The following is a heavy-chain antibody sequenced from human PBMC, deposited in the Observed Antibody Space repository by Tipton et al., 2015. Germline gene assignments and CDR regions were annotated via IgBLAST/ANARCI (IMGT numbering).Heavy chain of an antibody. D-gene: IGHD3-22*01. V-gene: IGHV1-2*02. CDR1: GYTFTGYY. Sequence: QSGAEVKKPGASVKVSCKGSGYTFTGYYMHWVRQAPGQGLEWMAWINPNNGETDCAQKFQGRVTMSRDTSISTAYMELSRLRSDDTAVYYCARVTNYYDTSGYYLDYWGQGTLVTVSS. J-gene: IGHJ4*02. CDR3: ARVTNYYDTSGYYLDY. CDR2: INPNNGET.